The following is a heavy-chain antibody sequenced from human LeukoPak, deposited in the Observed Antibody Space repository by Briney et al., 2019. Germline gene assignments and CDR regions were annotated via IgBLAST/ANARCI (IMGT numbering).Heavy chain of an antibody. Sequence: GGSLRLSCSASGFTFNRFYLHWVRQAPGKGLEFVSHISSNGATTYYADSVKGRFTISRDNSKNTLYLQMSSLRADDTAVYYCVKDRSIAAPNNNFFDSWGQGALVTVSS. D-gene: IGHD6-6*01. V-gene: IGHV3-64D*06. J-gene: IGHJ4*02. CDR3: VKDRSIAAPNNNFFDS. CDR1: GFTFNRFY. CDR2: ISSNGATT.